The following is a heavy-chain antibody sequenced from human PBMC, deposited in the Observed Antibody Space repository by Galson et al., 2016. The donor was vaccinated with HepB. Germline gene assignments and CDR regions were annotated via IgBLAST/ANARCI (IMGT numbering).Heavy chain of an antibody. CDR3: ARVFTMVRGVTNTFYYYGMDV. Sequence: SVKVSCKASGYTFTSSYMHWVRQAPGQGLEWVGIINPSGGRTRYAQEFKGRVTMTRDTSTSTVDMELSSLRSDDTAVYYCARVFTMVRGVTNTFYYYGMDVWGQGTLVTVSS. V-gene: IGHV1-46*01. D-gene: IGHD3-10*01. CDR2: INPSGGRT. CDR1: GYTFTSSY. J-gene: IGHJ6*02.